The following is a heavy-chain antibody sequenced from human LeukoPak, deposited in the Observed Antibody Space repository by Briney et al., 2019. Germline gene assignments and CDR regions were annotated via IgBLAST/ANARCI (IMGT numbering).Heavy chain of an antibody. V-gene: IGHV3-7*01. D-gene: IGHD3-9*01. Sequence: GGSLRLSCAASGFTYSNYWMSWVHQAPGKELEWVANIKEDGSEKYYVDSVKGRFTISRDNAKNSLYLQMNSLRAEDTAVYYCARGGSRYFDYWGQGTLVTVSS. CDR3: ARGGSRYFDY. CDR1: GFTYSNYW. CDR2: IKEDGSEK. J-gene: IGHJ4*02.